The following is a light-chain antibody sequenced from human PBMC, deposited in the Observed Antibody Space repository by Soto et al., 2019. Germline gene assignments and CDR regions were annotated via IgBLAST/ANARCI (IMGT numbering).Light chain of an antibody. J-gene: IGKJ1*01. V-gene: IGKV1-39*01. CDR1: QIISIY. Sequence: DIQMTQSPSSLSASVGDRVTISCRASQIISIYLNWYQQKPGKAPRLLIYGASNLQSGVPPRFSGSGSGTDFTLTITSLQPEDFATYYCQQYNGYSTWTFGQGTKVDIK. CDR2: GAS. CDR3: QQYNGYSTWT.